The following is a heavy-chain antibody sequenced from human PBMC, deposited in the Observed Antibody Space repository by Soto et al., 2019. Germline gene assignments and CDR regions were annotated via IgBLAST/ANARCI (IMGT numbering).Heavy chain of an antibody. Sequence: GGSLRLSCAASGFTFSSYGMHWVRQAPGKGLEWVAVISYDGSNKYYADSVKGRFTISRDNSKNTLYLQMNSLRAEDTAVYYCAKRFLEWSDFDYWGQGTLVTVSS. D-gene: IGHD3-3*01. V-gene: IGHV3-30*18. CDR2: ISYDGSNK. J-gene: IGHJ4*02. CDR1: GFTFSSYG. CDR3: AKRFLEWSDFDY.